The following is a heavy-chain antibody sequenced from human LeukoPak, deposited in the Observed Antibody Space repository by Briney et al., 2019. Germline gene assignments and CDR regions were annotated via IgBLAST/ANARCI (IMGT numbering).Heavy chain of an antibody. D-gene: IGHD6-19*01. CDR3: ARVLWLVKDRLFDY. J-gene: IGHJ4*02. Sequence: GGSLRLSCAASGFTFSSYWMSWVRQAPGKGLEWVSVIYSGGSTYYADSVKGRFTISRDNSKNTLYLQMNCLRAEDTAVYYCARVLWLVKDRLFDYWGQGTPVTVSS. CDR1: GFTFSSYW. V-gene: IGHV3-53*01. CDR2: IYSGGST.